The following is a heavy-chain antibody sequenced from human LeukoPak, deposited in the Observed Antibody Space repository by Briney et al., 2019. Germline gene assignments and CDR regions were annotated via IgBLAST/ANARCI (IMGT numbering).Heavy chain of an antibody. CDR3: ARGRALYYFDY. CDR2: INHSGST. J-gene: IGHJ4*02. CDR1: GGSFSGYY. V-gene: IGHV4-34*01. Sequence: PSETLSLTCGVHGGSFSGYYWSWIRQPPGKGLEWIGEINHSGSTNYNPSLKSRVTISVDTSKNQFSLKLSSVTAADTAVYYCARGRALYYFDYWGQGTLVTVSS.